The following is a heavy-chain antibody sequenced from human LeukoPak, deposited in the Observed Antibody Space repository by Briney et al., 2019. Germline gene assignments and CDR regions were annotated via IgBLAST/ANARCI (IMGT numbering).Heavy chain of an antibody. CDR3: ARKIAVAGTLYLGY. J-gene: IGHJ4*02. Sequence: ASVKVSCKASGYTFTSYDINWVRQATGQGLEWMGWMNPNSGNTGYAQKFQGRVTMTRNTSISTAYMELSSLRSEDTAVYYCARKIAVAGTLYLGYWGQGTLVTVSS. CDR2: MNPNSGNT. V-gene: IGHV1-8*01. D-gene: IGHD6-19*01. CDR1: GYTFTSYD.